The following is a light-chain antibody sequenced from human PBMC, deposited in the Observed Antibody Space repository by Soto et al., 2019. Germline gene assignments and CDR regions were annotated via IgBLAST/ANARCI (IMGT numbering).Light chain of an antibody. CDR3: QQYNNWPLT. Sequence: DIQMTQSPSTLSASVGDRVTITCRASQSISVWLAWYQQKAGKAPNLLIYKASRLESGVPSRFSGSGSETEFTLTISGLQPDDFATYYCQQYNNWPLTFGGGTKVDIK. J-gene: IGKJ4*01. V-gene: IGKV1-5*03. CDR2: KAS. CDR1: QSISVW.